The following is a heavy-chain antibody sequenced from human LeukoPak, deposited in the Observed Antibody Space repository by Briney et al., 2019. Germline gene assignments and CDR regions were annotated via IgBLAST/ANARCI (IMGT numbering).Heavy chain of an antibody. Sequence: SETLSLTCTVSGGSISSSSYYWGWIRQPPGKGLKWIGSIYYSGSTYYNPSLTSRVTISVDTSKTQFSLKLSSVTAADTAVYYCSGSSSWYGNYYFDYWGQGTLVTVSS. J-gene: IGHJ4*02. CDR2: IYYSGST. CDR1: GGSISSSSYY. CDR3: SGSSSWYGNYYFDY. D-gene: IGHD6-13*01. V-gene: IGHV4-39*07.